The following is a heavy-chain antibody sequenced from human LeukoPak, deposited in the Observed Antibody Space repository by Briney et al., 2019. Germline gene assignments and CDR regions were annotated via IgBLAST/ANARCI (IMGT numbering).Heavy chain of an antibody. CDR1: GGSFSGYY. CDR2: INHSGST. Sequence: SETLSLTCAVYGGSFSGYYWSWIRQPPGKGLEWIGEINHSGSTNYNPSLKSRVTMSVDTSKNQFSLKLSSVTAADTAVYYCARLSYGSGSYYIFAFDIWGQGTMVTASS. D-gene: IGHD3-10*01. J-gene: IGHJ3*02. V-gene: IGHV4-34*01. CDR3: ARLSYGSGSYYIFAFDI.